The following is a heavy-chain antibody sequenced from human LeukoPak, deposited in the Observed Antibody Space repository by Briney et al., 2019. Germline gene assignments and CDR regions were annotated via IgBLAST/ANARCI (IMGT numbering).Heavy chain of an antibody. CDR2: INSDGSSR. J-gene: IGHJ4*02. V-gene: IGHV3-74*01. CDR1: GFTFSSYR. CDR3: AREKGRGVISPYYDY. D-gene: IGHD3-10*01. Sequence: PGGSLRLSCAAFGFTFSSYRMHWVRQAPGKGLVWVSRINSDGSSRHYADSVKGRFTISRDNAKNTLYLQMNSVRAEDTAVYYCAREKGRGVISPYYDYWGQGALVTVSS.